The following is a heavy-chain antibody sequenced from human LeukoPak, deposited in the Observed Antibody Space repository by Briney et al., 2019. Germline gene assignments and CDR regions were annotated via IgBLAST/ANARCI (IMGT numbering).Heavy chain of an antibody. D-gene: IGHD3-10*01. CDR1: GYTFSTSW. CDR3: ARGRSGSYGFFDY. CDR2: IDSDGSRI. J-gene: IGHJ4*02. V-gene: IGHV3-74*03. Sequence: GGSLRLSCEGSGYTFSTSWMHWVRQAPGKGLVWVSRIDSDGSRITYADSVKGRFTISRDNAKNTVYLQMNSLRAEDTAVYYCARGRSGSYGFFDYWSLGNLVTVSS.